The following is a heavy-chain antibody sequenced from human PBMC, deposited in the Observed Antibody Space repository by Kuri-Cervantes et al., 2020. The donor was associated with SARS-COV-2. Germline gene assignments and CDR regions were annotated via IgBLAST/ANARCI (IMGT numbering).Heavy chain of an antibody. J-gene: IGHJ4*02. CDR3: ARGPLVLRYFDWLLYKYYFDY. D-gene: IGHD3-9*01. Sequence: ASVKVSCKASGYTFTSYDINWVRQATGQGLEWMGWMNPNSGNTGYAQKFQGRVTMTRNTSISTAYMELSSLRSEDTAVYYCARGPLVLRYFDWLLYKYYFDYWGQGTLVTVSS. CDR1: GYTFTSYD. CDR2: MNPNSGNT. V-gene: IGHV1-8*01.